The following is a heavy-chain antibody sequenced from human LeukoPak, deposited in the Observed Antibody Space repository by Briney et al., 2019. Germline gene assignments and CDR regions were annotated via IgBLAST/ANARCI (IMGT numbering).Heavy chain of an antibody. D-gene: IGHD3-22*01. Sequence: RWASVKVSCKASGYTFTGYYMHWVRQAPGQGLEWMGWINPNSGGTNYAQKFQGRVTMTRDTSISTAYMELSRLRSDDTAVYYCARDFPYDSSDYDWGQGTLVTVSS. CDR3: ARDFPYDSSDYD. J-gene: IGHJ4*02. CDR2: INPNSGGT. CDR1: GYTFTGYY. V-gene: IGHV1-2*02.